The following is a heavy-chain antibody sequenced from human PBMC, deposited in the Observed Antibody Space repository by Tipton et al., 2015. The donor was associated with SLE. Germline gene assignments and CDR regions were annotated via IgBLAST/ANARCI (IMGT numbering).Heavy chain of an antibody. CDR3: AKGGAGIRAGYI. J-gene: IGHJ3*02. V-gene: IGHV1-2*02. CDR2: IHPNSGRT. D-gene: IGHD4/OR15-4a*01. CDR1: GYTFTGFY. Sequence: QSGPEVKEPGASVKVSCKASGYTFTGFYVHWVRQAPGQGLEWLGWIHPNSGRTLFARNFQGRVTMTRDMSISTAYMELIRLRSDDTAVYYCAKGGAGIRAGYIWGQGTMVTVSS.